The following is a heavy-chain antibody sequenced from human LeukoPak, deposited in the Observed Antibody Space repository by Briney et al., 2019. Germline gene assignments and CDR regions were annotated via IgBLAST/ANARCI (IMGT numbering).Heavy chain of an antibody. J-gene: IGHJ4*02. V-gene: IGHV3-74*01. D-gene: IGHD6-13*01. CDR3: ARATSTAPVIDY. CDR2: INSDGSGA. Sequence: GGSLRLSCAASGFDFAIHWMFRVRQAPGKGLVWVAQINSDGSGATYGDSAKGRFSISRDNAKNTLFLYMSGLRAEDTAVYYCARATSTAPVIDYWGQGTLVAVSS. CDR1: GFDFAIHW.